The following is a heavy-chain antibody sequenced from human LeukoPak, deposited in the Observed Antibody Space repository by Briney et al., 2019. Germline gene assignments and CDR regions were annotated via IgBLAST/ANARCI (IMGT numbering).Heavy chain of an antibody. CDR2: ISGSGDST. D-gene: IGHD1-26*01. CDR3: AKGRVGATLDY. V-gene: IGHV3-23*01. J-gene: IGHJ4*02. Sequence: GGSLRLSCAASGFTFRSYAMNWVRQAPGKGLEWVSAISGSGDSTYYAASVKGRFSISRDNSKNTLYLQMNSLRAEDTAVYYCAKGRVGATLDYWGQGTLVTVSS. CDR1: GFTFRSYA.